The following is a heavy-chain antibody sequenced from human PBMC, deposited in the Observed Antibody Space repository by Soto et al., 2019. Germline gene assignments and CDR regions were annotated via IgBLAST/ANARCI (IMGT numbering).Heavy chain of an antibody. Sequence: PXQTLSLTCAISGDSVNSNSGVWNLIRQSPSRGFEWLGGTYYRSKWYNDYAVSVKSRIIINPDTSKNQFSLQLNSVTPEDTAVYYCARESAAGWVQHWGQGTLVTVSS. J-gene: IGHJ1*01. V-gene: IGHV6-1*01. CDR2: TYYRSKWYN. D-gene: IGHD6-13*01. CDR3: ARESAAGWVQH. CDR1: GDSVNSNSGV.